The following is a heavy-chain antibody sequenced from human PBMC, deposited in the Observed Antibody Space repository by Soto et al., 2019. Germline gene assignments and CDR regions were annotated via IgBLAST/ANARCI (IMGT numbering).Heavy chain of an antibody. CDR2: IYPGDSDI. D-gene: IGHD1-26*01. V-gene: IGHV5-51*01. Sequence: GESLKISCKGSGYGFTTYWIGWMRQMPGKGLEHMGIIYPGDSDIRYSPSFRGHFTISVDKSINSAYLQWSSLGASDTAMYYCAKASYRELLADYWGQGTLVTVSS. J-gene: IGHJ4*02. CDR1: GYGFTTYW. CDR3: AKASYRELLADY.